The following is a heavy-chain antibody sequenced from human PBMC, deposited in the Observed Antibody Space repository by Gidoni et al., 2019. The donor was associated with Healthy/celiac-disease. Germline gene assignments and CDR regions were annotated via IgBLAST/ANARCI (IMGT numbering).Heavy chain of an antibody. J-gene: IGHJ4*02. CDR2: INPSGGST. V-gene: IGHV1-46*01. Sequence: QVQLVQSGAEVKKPGASVKVSCKASGYPFTSYYMHWVIQAPGQGLERMGIINPSGGSTSYAQKFQGRVTMTRDTSTSIVYMELSSLRSEDTAVYYCASGAGQLVTYCGQGTLVTVSS. CDR3: ASGAGQLVTY. CDR1: GYPFTSYY. D-gene: IGHD6-6*01.